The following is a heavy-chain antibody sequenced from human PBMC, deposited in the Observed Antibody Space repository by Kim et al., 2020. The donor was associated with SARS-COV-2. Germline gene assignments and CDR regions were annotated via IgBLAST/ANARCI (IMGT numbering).Heavy chain of an antibody. CDR1: GFTFSSYS. Sequence: GGSLRLSCAASGFTFSSYSMNWVRQAPGKGLEWVSSISSSSSYIYYADSVKGRFTISRDNAKNSLYLQMNSLRAEDTAVYYCATMPPAGTRVGNKRGYYYYGMDVWGQGTTVTVSS. CDR3: ATMPPAGTRVGNKRGYYYYGMDV. CDR2: ISSSSSYI. D-gene: IGHD6-19*01. V-gene: IGHV3-21*01. J-gene: IGHJ6*02.